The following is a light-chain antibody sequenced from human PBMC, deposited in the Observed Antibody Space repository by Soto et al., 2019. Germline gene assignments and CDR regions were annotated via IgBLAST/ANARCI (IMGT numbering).Light chain of an antibody. J-gene: IGKJ1*01. Sequence: EIVLTQSPGTLSLSPGERATLSCRASQSVSNNYLAWYQQKPGQAPRLLIYAASNRATVIPGRFSGSGSGTDFTLTISILEPEVLAVYYCQQYGSAGTFGQGTKVEIK. CDR2: AAS. CDR3: QQYGSAGT. CDR1: QSVSNNY. V-gene: IGKV3-20*01.